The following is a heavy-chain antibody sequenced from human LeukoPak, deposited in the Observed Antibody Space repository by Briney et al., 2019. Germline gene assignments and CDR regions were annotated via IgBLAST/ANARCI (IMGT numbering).Heavy chain of an antibody. D-gene: IGHD2-2*01. CDR3: ARERECSTSCAFDS. V-gene: IGHV3-21*01. CDR2: ISGSSKYI. Sequence: GGSLRLSCAASGFTFKSYSMNWVRQAPGKGLEWVSSISGSSKYIYYADSVKGRSTITRDTARNSLYLQMNSLRGDDTAVYYCARERECSTSCAFDSWGQGTLVTVSS. J-gene: IGHJ4*02. CDR1: GFTFKSYS.